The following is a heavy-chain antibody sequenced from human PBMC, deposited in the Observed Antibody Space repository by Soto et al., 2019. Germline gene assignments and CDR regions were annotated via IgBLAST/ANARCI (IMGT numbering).Heavy chain of an antibody. CDR1: GYTFTGYY. Sequence: GASVKVSCKASGYTFTGYYMHWVRQAPGQGLEWMGWINPNSGGTNYAQKFQGWVTMTRDTSISTAYMELSRLRSDDTAVYYCARSGAAAGNYYYYYAMDVWGQGTTVTVSS. CDR2: INPNSGGT. D-gene: IGHD6-13*01. J-gene: IGHJ6*02. V-gene: IGHV1-2*04. CDR3: ARSGAAAGNYYYYYAMDV.